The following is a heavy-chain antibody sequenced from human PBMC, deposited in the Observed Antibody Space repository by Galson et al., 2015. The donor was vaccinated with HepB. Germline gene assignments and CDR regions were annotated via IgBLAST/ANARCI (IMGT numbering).Heavy chain of an antibody. CDR3: ARVYVTPPMRADYYGMDV. J-gene: IGHJ6*02. CDR1: GFSLSTSGMC. D-gene: IGHD4-23*01. Sequence: PALVKPTQTLTLTCTFSGFSLSTSGMCVSWIRQPPGKALEWLARIDWDDDKYYSTSLKTRLTISKDTSKNQVVLTMTNMDPVDTATYYCARVYVTPPMRADYYGMDVWGQGTTVTVSS. CDR2: IDWDDDK. V-gene: IGHV2-70*11.